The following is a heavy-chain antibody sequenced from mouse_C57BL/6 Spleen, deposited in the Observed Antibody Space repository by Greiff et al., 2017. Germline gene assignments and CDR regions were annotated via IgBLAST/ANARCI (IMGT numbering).Heavy chain of an antibody. Sequence: QVQLQQSGPELVKPGASVKISCKASGYAFSSSWMNWVKQRPGKGLEWIGRIYPGDGDTNYNGKFKGKATLTADKSSSTAYMQLSSLTSEDSAVYFCASHLSDYFDYWGQGTTLTVSA. J-gene: IGHJ2*01. V-gene: IGHV1-82*01. CDR2: IYPGDGDT. CDR3: ASHLSDYFDY. CDR1: GYAFSSSW.